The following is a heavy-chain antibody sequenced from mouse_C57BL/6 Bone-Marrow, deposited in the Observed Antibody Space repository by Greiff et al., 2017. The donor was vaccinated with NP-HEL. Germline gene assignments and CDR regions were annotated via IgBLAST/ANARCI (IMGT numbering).Heavy chain of an antibody. J-gene: IGHJ4*01. CDR3: ARANYGSSPLAMDY. D-gene: IGHD1-1*01. CDR2: SRNKANDYTT. CDR1: GFTFSDFY. V-gene: IGHV7-1*01. Sequence: EVKLVESGGGLVQSGRSLRLSCATSGFTFSDFYMEWVRQAPGKGLEWIAASRNKANDYTTEYSASVKGRFIVSRDTSQSILYLQMNALRAEDTAIYYCARANYGSSPLAMDYWGQGTSVTVSS.